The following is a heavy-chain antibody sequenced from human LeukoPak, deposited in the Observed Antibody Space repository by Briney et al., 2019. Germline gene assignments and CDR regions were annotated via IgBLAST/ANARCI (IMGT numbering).Heavy chain of an antibody. CDR2: IIGSGSST. CDR1: GFTFSSYA. CDR3: EKDRAQQLVLDC. D-gene: IGHD6-13*01. Sequence: PGGSLRLSCAASGFTFSSYAMSWVRQAPGKGLEWVSAIIGSGSSTYYADSVKGRFTISRDNSKNTLFLQMNCVRREHTCVYFCEKDRAQQLVLDCWGRGTLVSVSS. J-gene: IGHJ4*02. V-gene: IGHV3-23*01.